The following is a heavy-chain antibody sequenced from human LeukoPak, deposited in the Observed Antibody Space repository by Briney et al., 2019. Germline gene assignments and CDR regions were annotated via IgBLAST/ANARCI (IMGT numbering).Heavy chain of an antibody. CDR3: ARGPAAGPGDYYYGMDV. Sequence: ASVKVSCKASGYTFTSYDINWVRQATGQGLEWMGWMNPNSGNTGYAQKFQGRVTMTRNTSISTAYMELSSLRSEDTAVYYCARGPAAGPGDYYYGMDVWGQGTTVTVSS. CDR1: GYTFTSYD. V-gene: IGHV1-8*01. CDR2: MNPNSGNT. J-gene: IGHJ6*02. D-gene: IGHD2-2*01.